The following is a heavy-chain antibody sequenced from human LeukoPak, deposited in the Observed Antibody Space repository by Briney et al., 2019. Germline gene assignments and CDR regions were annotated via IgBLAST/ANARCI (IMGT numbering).Heavy chain of an antibody. V-gene: IGHV3-11*04. CDR1: GFTFSDYY. CDR2: ITSGGNSV. Sequence: GGSLRLSCAASGFTFSDYYMGWIRQAPGKGLEWVSYITSGGNSVYYAASVKGRFTISRDNAKNSLYLQMNSLRAEDTAVYYCARGRGGYFDYWGQGTLVTVSS. CDR3: ARGRGGYFDY. J-gene: IGHJ4*02. D-gene: IGHD3-10*01.